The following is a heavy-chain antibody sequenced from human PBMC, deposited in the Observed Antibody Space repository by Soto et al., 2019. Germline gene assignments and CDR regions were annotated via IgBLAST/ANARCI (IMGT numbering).Heavy chain of an antibody. J-gene: IGHJ4*02. CDR1: GGTFNTYA. CDR3: SREVQVHTPAFGY. D-gene: IGHD3-10*01. CDR2: ISPMFGAA. V-gene: IGHV1-69*19. Sequence: QVQLVQYGAEMKKPGSSVKVSCQSSGGTFNTYAMNWVRQAPGQGPEWMGDISPMFGAANYAPKIQGRVTITADESTGTSYMQLSSLTSEDTALYFCSREVQVHTPAFGYWGQGTLVTVSS.